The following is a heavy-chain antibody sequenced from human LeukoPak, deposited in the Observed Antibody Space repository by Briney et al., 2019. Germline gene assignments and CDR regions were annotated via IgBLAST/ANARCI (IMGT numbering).Heavy chain of an antibody. CDR2: IKTDGSIT. Sequence: GGSLRLSCAASVFTFSSYLMCWVRQDPGKGLAWVSCIKTDGSITAYAGSVKGRFTISRDNAKNTLYLQMNSLRADDTAVYYCARDGDAPMTDFDYWGQGTLVTVSS. V-gene: IGHV3-74*01. J-gene: IGHJ4*02. CDR1: VFTFSSYL. CDR3: ARDGDAPMTDFDY. D-gene: IGHD2-21*02.